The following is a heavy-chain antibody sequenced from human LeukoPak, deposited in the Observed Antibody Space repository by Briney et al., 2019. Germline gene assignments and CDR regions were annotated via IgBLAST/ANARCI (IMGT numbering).Heavy chain of an antibody. CDR2: MNPNSGNT. D-gene: IGHD3-9*01. CDR3: ARELRYFDPIGY. V-gene: IGHV1-8*01. J-gene: IGHJ4*02. Sequence: ASVKVSCKASGYTLTSYDINWVRQATGQGLEWMGWMNPNSGNTGYAQKFQGRVTMTRNTSISTAYMELSSLRSEDTAVYYCARELRYFDPIGYWGQGTMVTVSS. CDR1: GYTLTSYD.